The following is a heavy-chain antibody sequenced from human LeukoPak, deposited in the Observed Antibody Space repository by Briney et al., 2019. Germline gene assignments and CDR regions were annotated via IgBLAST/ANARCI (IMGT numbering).Heavy chain of an antibody. CDR2: INHSGST. CDR1: GGSFSGYY. Sequence: SETLSLTCAVYGGSFSGYYWSWIRQPPGKGLEWIGEINHSGSTNYNPSLKSRVTISVDTSKNQFSLKVSSVTAADTAVYYCARSDYGDYEGQYYFDYWGQGTLVTVFS. D-gene: IGHD4-17*01. CDR3: ARSDYGDYEGQYYFDY. V-gene: IGHV4-34*01. J-gene: IGHJ4*02.